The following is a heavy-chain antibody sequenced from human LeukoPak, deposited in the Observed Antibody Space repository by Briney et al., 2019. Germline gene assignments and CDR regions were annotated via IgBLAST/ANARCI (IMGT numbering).Heavy chain of an antibody. Sequence: ASVKVSCKASGYTFTSYDINWVRQATGQGLEWMGWMNPNSGNIGYAQKFQGRVTITRNTSISTAYMELSSLRSEDTAVYYCARGRDTYYDFWSGYYYYYYMDVWGKGTTVTVSS. J-gene: IGHJ6*03. V-gene: IGHV1-8*03. CDR2: MNPNSGNI. CDR3: ARGRDTYYDFWSGYYYYYYMDV. D-gene: IGHD3-3*01. CDR1: GYTFTSYD.